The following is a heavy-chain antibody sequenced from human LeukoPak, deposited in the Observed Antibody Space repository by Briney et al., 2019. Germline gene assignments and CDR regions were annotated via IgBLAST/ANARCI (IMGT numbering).Heavy chain of an antibody. V-gene: IGHV1-69*04. Sequence: SVKVSCEASGGTFSSYAISWVRQAPGQGLEWMGRIIPIFGIANYAQKFQGRVTITADKSTSTAYMELSSLRSEDTAVYYCARAGEDIVVVPEWFDPWGQGTLVTVSS. CDR2: IIPIFGIA. D-gene: IGHD2-2*01. CDR3: ARAGEDIVVVPEWFDP. CDR1: GGTFSSYA. J-gene: IGHJ5*02.